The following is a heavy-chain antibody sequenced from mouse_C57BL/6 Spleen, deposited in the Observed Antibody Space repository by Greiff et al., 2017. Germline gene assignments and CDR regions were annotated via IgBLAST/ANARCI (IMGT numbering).Heavy chain of an antibody. D-gene: IGHD2-1*01. CDR3: TRSGDGNYPFAY. Sequence: QVHVKQSGAELVRPGASVTLSCKASGYTFTDYEMHWVKQTPVHGLEWNGAIDPETGGTAYNQKFKGKAILTADKSSSTAYMELRSLTSEDSAVYYCTRSGDGNYPFAYWGQGTLVTVSA. CDR1: GYTFTDYE. V-gene: IGHV1-15*01. J-gene: IGHJ3*01. CDR2: IDPETGGT.